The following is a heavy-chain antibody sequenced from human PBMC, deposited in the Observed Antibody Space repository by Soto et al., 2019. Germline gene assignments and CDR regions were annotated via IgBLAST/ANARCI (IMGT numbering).Heavy chain of an antibody. J-gene: IGHJ6*02. CDR2: ISSHSRNT. CDR3: ATYYDEVYYYGMDV. V-gene: IGHV3-48*02. Sequence: EVLLVESGGGLVQPGGSLRLSCTASGFTLTVFSMTWVRQAPGKGLEWVSYISSHSRNTHYADSVKGRFTISRDNARNSLYLQMNSLRDEDTAVYFCATYYDEVYYYGMDVWGQGTTAIVSS. CDR1: GFTLTVFS. D-gene: IGHD3-3*01.